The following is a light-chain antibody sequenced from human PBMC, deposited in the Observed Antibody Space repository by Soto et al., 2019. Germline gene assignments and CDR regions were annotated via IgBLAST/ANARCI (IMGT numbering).Light chain of an antibody. V-gene: IGKV1-12*01. CDR3: QQADTFPLT. CDR1: QGISSW. J-gene: IGKJ4*01. CDR2: AAS. Sequence: DIQMTQSPSSVSASVGDRVTITCRASQGISSWVAWYQQKPGKAPNLLINAASSLQSGVPSRFGGSGSGTEFTLTISNLQPEDFATYYCQQADTFPLTFGGGTKVEIK.